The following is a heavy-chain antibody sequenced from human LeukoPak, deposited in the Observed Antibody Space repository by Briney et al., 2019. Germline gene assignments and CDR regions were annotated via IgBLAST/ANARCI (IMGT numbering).Heavy chain of an antibody. J-gene: IGHJ4*02. V-gene: IGHV3-9*01. D-gene: IGHD3-22*01. CDR2: ISWNSGSI. Sequence: GGSLRLSCAASGFTFDDYAMHWVRQAPGKGLEWVSGISWNSGSIGYADSVKGRFTVSRDNAKNSLYLQMNSLRVEGTGIYYCTSDLNHDSGGWGQGTLVTVSS. CDR1: GFTFDDYA. CDR3: TSDLNHDSGG.